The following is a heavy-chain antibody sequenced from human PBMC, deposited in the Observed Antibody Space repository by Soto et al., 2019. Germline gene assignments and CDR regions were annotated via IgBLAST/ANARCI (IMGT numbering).Heavy chain of an antibody. V-gene: IGHV3-30*18. CDR1: GFTFSSYG. D-gene: IGHD3-22*01. Sequence: SGGSLRLSCAASGFTFSSYGMHWVRQAPGKGLEWVAVISYDGSNKYYADSVKGRFTISRDNSKNTLYLQMNSLRAEDTAVYYCAKVLFYYDSSGPLDYWGQGTLVTVSS. J-gene: IGHJ4*02. CDR2: ISYDGSNK. CDR3: AKVLFYYDSSGPLDY.